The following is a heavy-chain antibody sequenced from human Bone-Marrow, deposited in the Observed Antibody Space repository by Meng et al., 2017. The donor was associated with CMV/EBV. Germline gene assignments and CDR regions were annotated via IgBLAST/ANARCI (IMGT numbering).Heavy chain of an antibody. V-gene: IGHV1-2*02. CDR2: INPNSGGT. J-gene: IGHJ5*02. CDR3: DRDTQGGWLDA. D-gene: IGHD3-16*01. Sequence: ASVKVSCKASGYTFTGYYMHWVRQAPGQGLEWMGWINPNSGGTNYAQKFQGRVTMTRDTTISTAYMELSRLRSDDTAVYYCDRDTQGGWLDAWGQGTLVTVSS. CDR1: GYTFTGYY.